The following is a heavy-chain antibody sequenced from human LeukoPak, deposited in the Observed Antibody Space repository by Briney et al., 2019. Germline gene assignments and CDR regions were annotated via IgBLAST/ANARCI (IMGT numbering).Heavy chain of an antibody. CDR1: GFTFSSYS. D-gene: IGHD6-19*01. CDR2: ISSSSTI. J-gene: IGHJ4*02. V-gene: IGHV3-48*02. CDR3: ARAHSSGS. Sequence: GGPLRLSCAASGFTFSSYSMNWVRQAPGKGLEWVSYISSSSTIYYADSVKGRFTISRDNAKNSLYLQMNSLRDEDTAVYYCARAHSSGSWGQGTLVTVSS.